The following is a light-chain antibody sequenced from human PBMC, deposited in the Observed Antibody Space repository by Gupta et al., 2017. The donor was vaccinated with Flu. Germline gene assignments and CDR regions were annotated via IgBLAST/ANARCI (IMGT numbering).Light chain of an antibody. CDR1: SIGSNS. CDR2: DDN. V-gene: IGLV3-21*02. Sequence: TTRITCGGTSIGSNSVNCYRQTPGQAPVVVLYDDNERRSGVPERVSSSNSGTTATLTISRVEAGEEVDYYCQVWENSSDNTRVFGGGTKLTVL. CDR3: QVWENSSDNTRV. J-gene: IGLJ2*01.